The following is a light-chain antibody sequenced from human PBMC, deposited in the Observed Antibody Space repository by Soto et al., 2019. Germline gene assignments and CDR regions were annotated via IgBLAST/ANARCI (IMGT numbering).Light chain of an antibody. CDR3: QQYGSSPQT. V-gene: IGKV3-20*01. J-gene: IGKJ1*01. Sequence: EIVMTQSPATLSVSPGERATLSCRASQSVSSNLVWYQQKPGQAPRLLIYAASTRATGIPVRFSGSGSGTDFTLTISRLAPEDFAVYYCQQYGSSPQTFGQGTKVDIK. CDR1: QSVSSN. CDR2: AAS.